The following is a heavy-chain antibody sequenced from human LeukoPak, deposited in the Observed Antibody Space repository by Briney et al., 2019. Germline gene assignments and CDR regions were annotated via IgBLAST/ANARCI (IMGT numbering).Heavy chain of an antibody. Sequence: GGSLRLSCAASGFTFSSYEMNWVRQAPGKGLEWVSYISSSAGTTYYADSVKGRFTISRDNAKNSLYLQMNSLRAEDTAVYFCARDSPKSSEKITKGNPAWHFDLWGRGTLVTVSS. CDR2: ISSSAGTT. V-gene: IGHV3-48*03. D-gene: IGHD2-8*01. CDR1: GFTFSSYE. J-gene: IGHJ2*01. CDR3: ARDSPKSSEKITKGNPAWHFDL.